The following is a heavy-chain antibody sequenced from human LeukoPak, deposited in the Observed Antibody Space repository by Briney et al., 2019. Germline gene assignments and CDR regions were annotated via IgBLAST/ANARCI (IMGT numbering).Heavy chain of an antibody. CDR2: IFYSGST. D-gene: IGHD1-26*01. CDR1: GGSISGYY. V-gene: IGHV4-59*12. Sequence: SETLSLTCTVSGGSISGYYWSWIRQPPGKGLEWIGYIFYSGSTNYNPSLKSRVTISVDTSKNQFSLKLSSVTAADTAVYYCARERDLLYYYYMDVWGKGTTVTVSS. J-gene: IGHJ6*03. CDR3: ARERDLLYYYYMDV.